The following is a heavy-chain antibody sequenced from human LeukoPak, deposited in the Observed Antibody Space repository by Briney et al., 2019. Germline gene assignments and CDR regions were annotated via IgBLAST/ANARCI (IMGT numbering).Heavy chain of an antibody. V-gene: IGHV4-59*01. CDR1: GGSISSYY. J-gene: IGHJ3*02. CDR3: ARRANSGFDAFDI. D-gene: IGHD3-22*01. Sequence: SETLSLTCTVSGGSISSYYWSWIRQPPGRGLEWIGYIYYSGSTNYNPSLKSRVTISVETSKNQFSLKLSSVTAADTAVYYCARRANSGFDAFDIWGQGTMVAVSS. CDR2: IYYSGST.